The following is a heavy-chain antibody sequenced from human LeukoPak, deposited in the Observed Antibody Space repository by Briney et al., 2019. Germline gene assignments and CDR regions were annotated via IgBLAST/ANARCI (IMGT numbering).Heavy chain of an antibody. CDR1: GFTFSSYW. Sequence: PGGSLRLSCAASGFTFSSYWMSWVRQAPGKGLEWVANIKQDGSEKYYVDSVKGRFTISRDNAKNSLYLQMNSLRAEDTAVYYCARDSPGDIAGFDYWGQGTLVTVSS. CDR2: IKQDGSEK. V-gene: IGHV3-7*01. J-gene: IGHJ4*02. CDR3: ARDSPGDIAGFDY. D-gene: IGHD2-15*01.